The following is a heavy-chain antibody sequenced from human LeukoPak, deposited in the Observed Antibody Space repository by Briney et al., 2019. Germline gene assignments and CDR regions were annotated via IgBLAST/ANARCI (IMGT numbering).Heavy chain of an antibody. J-gene: IGHJ5*02. CDR2: IIPIFGTA. D-gene: IGHD3-22*01. CDR3: AVTSGYYYDSSGKSRGWFDP. V-gene: IGHV1-69*13. Sequence: SVKVSCKASGGTFSSYAISWVRQAPGQGLEWMGGIIPIFGTANYAQKFQGRVTITADESTSTAYMELSSLRSEGTAVYYCAVTSGYYYDSSGKSRGWFDPWGQGTLVTVSS. CDR1: GGTFSSYA.